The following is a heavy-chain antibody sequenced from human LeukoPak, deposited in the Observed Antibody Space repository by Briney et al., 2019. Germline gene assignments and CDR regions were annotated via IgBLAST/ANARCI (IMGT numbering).Heavy chain of an antibody. V-gene: IGHV4-39*07. Sequence: PSETLSLTCTVSGGSISSSSFYWGWIRQPPGKGLEWIGSIFYSGSTYYNPSLKSRVTISVDTSKNQFSLKLSSVTAADTAVYYCAKLAVVRGATYNWFDPWGQGTLVTVSS. J-gene: IGHJ5*02. CDR2: IFYSGST. D-gene: IGHD3-10*01. CDR3: AKLAVVRGATYNWFDP. CDR1: GGSISSSSFY.